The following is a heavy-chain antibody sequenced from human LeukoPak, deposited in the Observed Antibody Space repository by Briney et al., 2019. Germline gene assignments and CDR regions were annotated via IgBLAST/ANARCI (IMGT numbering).Heavy chain of an antibody. D-gene: IGHD6-13*01. J-gene: IGHJ3*02. CDR1: GFTFSSYG. CDR3: ARRAAALDAFDI. Sequence: GGSLRLSCAASGFTFSSYGMHWVRQAPGKGLEWVAVISYDGSNKYYADSVKGRFTISRDNAKNTLYLQMNSLRVEDTAVYYCARRAAALDAFDIWGQGTMVTVSS. CDR2: ISYDGSNK. V-gene: IGHV3-30*03.